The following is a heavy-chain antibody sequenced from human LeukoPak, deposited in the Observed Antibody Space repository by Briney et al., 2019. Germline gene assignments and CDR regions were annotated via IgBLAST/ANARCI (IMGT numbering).Heavy chain of an antibody. CDR3: TRPSYYDSRGYSTNGFDI. CDR2: NRDKSKSYTT. J-gene: IGHJ3*02. Sequence: GGSLRLSRVASGFTVSDHYIDWVRQAPGKGLEWVGRNRDKSKSYTTDYAASVRGRFTISRDDSKNSLYLQMYSLKTEDTAVYFCTRPSYYDSRGYSTNGFDIWGQGTMVTVSS. D-gene: IGHD3-22*01. CDR1: GFTVSDHY. V-gene: IGHV3-72*01.